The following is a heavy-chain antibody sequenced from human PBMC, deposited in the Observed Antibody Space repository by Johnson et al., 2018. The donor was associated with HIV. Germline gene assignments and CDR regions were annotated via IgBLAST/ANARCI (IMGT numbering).Heavy chain of an antibody. D-gene: IGHD6-13*01. J-gene: IGHJ3*02. CDR3: ARERIAAAGLDAFDI. CDR2: FYSDSNT. Sequence: QEQLVESGGGVVQPGGSLRLSCAASGLTFSNYGSHWVRQAPGKGLEWVSVFYSDSNTYSSDSVKGRFTISRDNSKNTLYLQMNSLRAEDTAVYYCARERIAAAGLDAFDIWGQGTMVTVSS. CDR1: GLTFSNYG. V-gene: IGHV3-NL1*01.